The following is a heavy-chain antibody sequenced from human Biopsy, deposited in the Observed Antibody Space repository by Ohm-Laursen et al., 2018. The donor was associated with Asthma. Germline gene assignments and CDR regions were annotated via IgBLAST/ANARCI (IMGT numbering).Heavy chain of an antibody. D-gene: IGHD3-22*01. CDR3: ARAQDYYDSRGYYRSFDY. CDR2: IYYSGST. CDR1: YGSITSGGYY. Sequence: SETLSLTCPVSYGSITSGGYYWTWIRQQPGKGLEWIGFIYYSGSTYYNPSLKSRVSISIDTSKNQFSLKLSSVTAADTAVYYCARAQDYYDSRGYYRSFDYWGQGTLVTVSS. J-gene: IGHJ4*02. V-gene: IGHV4-31*03.